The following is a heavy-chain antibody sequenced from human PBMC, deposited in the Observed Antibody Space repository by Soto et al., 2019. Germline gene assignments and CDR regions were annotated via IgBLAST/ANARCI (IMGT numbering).Heavy chain of an antibody. CDR2: ILYDGSNE. V-gene: IGHV3-33*06. Sequence: QVHLVESGGGIVQPGRSLRLSCAASGFPFSTYNMNWVRQAPGKGLEWVAAILYDGSNEYYVDSVKGRFTISRDNSKNTLELQISSLMAEDTAIYYCAKGPFTHSVSFQDYFEYWVQGTLVTVSS. J-gene: IGHJ4*02. CDR3: AKGPFTHSVSFQDYFEY. CDR1: GFPFSTYN. D-gene: IGHD3-10*01.